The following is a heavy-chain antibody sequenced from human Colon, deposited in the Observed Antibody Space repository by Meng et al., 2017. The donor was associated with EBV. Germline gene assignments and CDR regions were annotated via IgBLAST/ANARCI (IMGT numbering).Heavy chain of an antibody. CDR1: GFTFNNYW. J-gene: IGHJ4*02. Sequence: ELQLVESAGGLVQRGGSLRLSCVSAGFTFNNYWIHWVRQVPGKGLVWVSRISGDGTITTYADSVKGRFTISRDNAKNTLYLQMNSLRVEDTGVYYCVRDDDTLKWTGPPVDYWGQGALFTVSS. D-gene: IGHD1-1*01. CDR3: VRDDDTLKWTGPPVDY. V-gene: IGHV3-74*01. CDR2: ISGDGTIT.